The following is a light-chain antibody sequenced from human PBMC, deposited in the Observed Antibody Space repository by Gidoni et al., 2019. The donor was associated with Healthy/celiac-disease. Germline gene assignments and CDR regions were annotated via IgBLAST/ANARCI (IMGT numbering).Light chain of an antibody. CDR3: QQRNSYPRT. Sequence: DIQLTPYPSFLSASVGDRVTITCRASQGISSYLAWYQQKPGKAPKLLIYAASTLQSGVPSRFSGSGSGTEFTLTISSLQPEDFATYYCQQRNSYPRTFXQXTKVEIK. V-gene: IGKV1-9*01. CDR1: QGISSY. J-gene: IGKJ1*01. CDR2: AAS.